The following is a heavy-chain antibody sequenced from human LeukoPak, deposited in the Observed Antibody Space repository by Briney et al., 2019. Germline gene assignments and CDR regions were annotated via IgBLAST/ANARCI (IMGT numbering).Heavy chain of an antibody. D-gene: IGHD5-24*01. CDR2: ISNEGSHT. J-gene: IGHJ4*02. V-gene: IGHV3-74*01. CDR3: ARVTGGYNLVDY. CDR1: GFTFGSYW. Sequence: GGSLRLSCAASGFTFGSYWMHWVRQAPEKGLVWVSRISNEGSHTFYADSVKGRFAMSRDNAKNTLYLQMNSLRAEDTAVYYCARVTGGYNLVDYWGQGTLVTVSS.